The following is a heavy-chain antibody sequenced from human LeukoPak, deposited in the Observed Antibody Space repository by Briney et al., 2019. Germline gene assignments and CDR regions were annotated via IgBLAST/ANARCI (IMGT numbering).Heavy chain of an antibody. CDR1: GYTFTSYY. D-gene: IGHD3-22*01. J-gene: IGHJ4*02. CDR3: ARDWRPYYYDSSAYYSPIDY. CDR2: INPSGGST. Sequence: ASVKVSCKASGYTFTSYYMHWVRQAPGQGLEWMGIINPSGGSTSYAQKFPGRVTMTRDTSTSTVYMALSSLRSEDTAVYYCARDWRPYYYDSSAYYSPIDYWGQGTLVTVSS. V-gene: IGHV1-46*01.